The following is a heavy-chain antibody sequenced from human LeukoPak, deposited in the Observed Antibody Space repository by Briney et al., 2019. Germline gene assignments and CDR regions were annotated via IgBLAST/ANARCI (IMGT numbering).Heavy chain of an antibody. J-gene: IGHJ4*02. V-gene: IGHV4-39*07. D-gene: IGHD1-26*01. CDR1: LGSLSSTKEY. CDR3: ARAIVGAYDY. CDR2: IYYSENT. Sequence: SETLSLTSTVSLGSLSSTKEYCGWIRQPPGKWLEWIGSIYYSENTYYNPSLKSRVSISVDTSKNQFSLKLSSVTAADTAVYYCARAIVGAYDYWGQGTLVTVSS.